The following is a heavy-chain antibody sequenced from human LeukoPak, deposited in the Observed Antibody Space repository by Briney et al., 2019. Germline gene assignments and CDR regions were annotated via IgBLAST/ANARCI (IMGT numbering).Heavy chain of an antibody. Sequence: RPGGSLRLSCAASGFTFDDYGMSWVRQAPGKGLEWVSGINWNGGSTGYADSVKGRFTISRDNAKNSLYLQMNSLRAEDTALYYCARCGEGELPLIHFDYWGQGTLVTVSS. CDR3: ARCGEGELPLIHFDY. D-gene: IGHD1-26*01. V-gene: IGHV3-20*04. J-gene: IGHJ4*02. CDR2: INWNGGST. CDR1: GFTFDDYG.